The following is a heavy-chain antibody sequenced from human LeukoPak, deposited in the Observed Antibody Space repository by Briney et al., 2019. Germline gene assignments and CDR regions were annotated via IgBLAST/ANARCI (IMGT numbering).Heavy chain of an antibody. J-gene: IGHJ5*02. V-gene: IGHV3-21*01. CDR3: ARGLGYCSSTSCYKPDWFDP. Sequence: GGSLRLSCAASGFTFSSYSMNWVRQAPGKGLEWVSSINSSSSYIYYADSVKGRFTISRDNAKNSLYLQMNSLRAEDTAVYYCARGLGYCSSTSCYKPDWFDPWGQGTLVTVSS. D-gene: IGHD2-2*02. CDR2: INSSSSYI. CDR1: GFTFSSYS.